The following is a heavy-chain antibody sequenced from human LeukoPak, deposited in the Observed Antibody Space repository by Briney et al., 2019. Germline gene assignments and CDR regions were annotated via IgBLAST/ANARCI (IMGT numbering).Heavy chain of an antibody. V-gene: IGHV3-23*01. CDR3: AKDAPRNDYVWGSYRFY. Sequence: GGSLRLSCAASGFTFSSYAMSWGRQAPGKGLEWVSAISGSGGSTYYADSVNGRFTISRDNSKNTLYLQMNSLRAEDTAVYYCAKDAPRNDYVWGSYRFYWGQGTLVTVSS. CDR1: GFTFSSYA. J-gene: IGHJ4*02. D-gene: IGHD3-16*02. CDR2: ISGSGGST.